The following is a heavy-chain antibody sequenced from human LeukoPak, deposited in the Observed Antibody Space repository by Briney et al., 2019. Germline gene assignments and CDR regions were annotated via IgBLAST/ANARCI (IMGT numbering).Heavy chain of an antibody. Sequence: GGSLRLSCAASGFTFSSYAMSWVRQAPGKGLEWVSAISGSGGSTYYADSVKGRFTISRDNSKNTLYLQMSSLRADDTAVYYCARDAVGTMVRGVIIPDAFDIWGQGTVVTVS. J-gene: IGHJ3*02. D-gene: IGHD3-10*01. CDR3: ARDAVGTMVRGVIIPDAFDI. CDR2: ISGSGGST. CDR1: GFTFSSYA. V-gene: IGHV3-23*01.